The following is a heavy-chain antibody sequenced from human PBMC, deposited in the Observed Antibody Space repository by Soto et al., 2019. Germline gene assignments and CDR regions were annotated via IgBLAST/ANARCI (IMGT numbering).Heavy chain of an antibody. CDR2: INHSGST. J-gene: IGHJ3*02. V-gene: IGHV4-34*01. D-gene: IGHD3-10*01. CDR3: ARGAATNTWVRGVRGAFDI. CDR1: GGSFSGYY. Sequence: SETLSLTCAVYGGSFSGYYWSWIRQPPGKGLEWIGEINHSGSTNYNPSLKSRVTISVDTSKNQFSLKLSSVTAADTAVYYCARGAATNTWVRGVRGAFDIWGQGTMVTVSS.